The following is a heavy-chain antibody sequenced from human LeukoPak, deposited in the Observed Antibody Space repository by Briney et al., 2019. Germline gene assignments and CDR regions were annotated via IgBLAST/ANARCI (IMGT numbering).Heavy chain of an antibody. CDR1: GGSISSYY. CDR2: TYYSGST. D-gene: IGHD4-17*01. J-gene: IGHJ3*02. CDR3: ARGWGIFYGDYKRAFDI. V-gene: IGHV4-59*01. Sequence: PSETLSLTCTVSGGSISSYYWSWIRQPPGKGLEWIGYTYYSGSTNYNPSLKSRVTISVDTSKNRFSLKLSSVTAADTAVYYCARGWGIFYGDYKRAFDIWGQGTMVTVSS.